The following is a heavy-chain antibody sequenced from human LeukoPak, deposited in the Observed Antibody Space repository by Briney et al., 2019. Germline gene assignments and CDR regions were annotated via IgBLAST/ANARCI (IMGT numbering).Heavy chain of an antibody. CDR1: GGSISSSSYY. D-gene: IGHD6-13*01. CDR2: IYYSGST. V-gene: IGHV4-39*07. J-gene: IGHJ4*02. Sequence: PSETLSLTCTVSGGSISSSSYYWGWIRQPPGKGLEWIGSIYYSGSTYYNPSLKSRVTISVDTSKNQFSLKLSSVTAADTAVYYCASSGGVSSGAAADYYFDYWGQGTLVTVSS. CDR3: ASSGGVSSGAAADYYFDY.